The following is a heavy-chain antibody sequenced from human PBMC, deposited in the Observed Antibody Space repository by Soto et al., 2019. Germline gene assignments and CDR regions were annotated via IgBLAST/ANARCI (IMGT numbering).Heavy chain of an antibody. CDR2: IYPDDSDT. D-gene: IGHD2-8*02. V-gene: IGHV5-51*01. Sequence: GESLKISCQASGYSFSNFWIAWVRQMPGEGLEWLGIIYPDDSDTRYSPSFLGQVTISADKSIKTTYLQWSSLKASDTAIYFCASAVLVTSTMNYFDLWGQGTLVTVSS. CDR3: ASAVLVTSTMNYFDL. CDR1: GYSFSNFW. J-gene: IGHJ4*02.